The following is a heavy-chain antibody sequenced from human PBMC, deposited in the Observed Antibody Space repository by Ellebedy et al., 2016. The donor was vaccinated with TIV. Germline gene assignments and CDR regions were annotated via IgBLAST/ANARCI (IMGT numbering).Heavy chain of an antibody. CDR2: IYYSGST. Sequence: SETLSLTCAVSGGSLSSFYWSWIRQPPGKGLEWIGYIYYSGSTNYNPSLKSRVTISVDTSKNQFSLKLSSVTAADTAIYYCARGQARGYAAGGFDPWGQGTLVTVSS. V-gene: IGHV4-59*01. D-gene: IGHD5-12*01. CDR1: GGSLSSFY. J-gene: IGHJ5*02. CDR3: ARGQARGYAAGGFDP.